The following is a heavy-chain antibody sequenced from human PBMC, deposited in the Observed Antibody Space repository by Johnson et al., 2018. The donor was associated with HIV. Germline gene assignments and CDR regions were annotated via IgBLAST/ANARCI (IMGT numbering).Heavy chain of an antibody. V-gene: IGHV3-7*01. D-gene: IGHD3-22*01. Sequence: VQLVESGGGVVQPGRSLRLSCAASGFPFSNYGMHWVRQAPGKGLEWVANTKQDGSEKYYVDSVKGRFTISRDNAKNSLYLQMNSLRAEDTAVYYCARDRSITMIVVVSGAFDIWGQGTMVTVSS. CDR3: ARDRSITMIVVVSGAFDI. J-gene: IGHJ3*02. CDR1: GFPFSNYG. CDR2: TKQDGSEK.